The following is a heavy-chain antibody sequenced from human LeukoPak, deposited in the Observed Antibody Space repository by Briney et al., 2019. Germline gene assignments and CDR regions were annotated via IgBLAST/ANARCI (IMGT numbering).Heavy chain of an antibody. J-gene: IGHJ4*02. Sequence: SETLSLTCTVSGGSISSYYWSWIRQPPGEGLEWIGYIYYSGSTNYNPSLKSRVTISVDTSKNQFSLKLSSVTAADTAVYYCARHGRRFLEWLEPHWGQGTLVTVSS. D-gene: IGHD3-3*01. CDR1: GGSISSYY. CDR3: ARHGRRFLEWLEPH. CDR2: IYYSGST. V-gene: IGHV4-59*08.